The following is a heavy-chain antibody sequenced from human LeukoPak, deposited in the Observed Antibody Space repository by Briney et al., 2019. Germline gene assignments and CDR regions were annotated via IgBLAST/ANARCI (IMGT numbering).Heavy chain of an antibody. D-gene: IGHD2-15*01. V-gene: IGHV3-23*01. J-gene: IGHJ4*02. CDR1: GFTFSSYA. Sequence: GGSLRHSCAASGFTFSSYAMSWVRQAPGKGLEWVSAISGSGGGTYYADSVKGRFTVFRDNSKNTLYLQMNSLRAEDTAVYYCLLHGNFDYWGQGTLVTVSS. CDR2: ISGSGGGT. CDR3: LLHGNFDY.